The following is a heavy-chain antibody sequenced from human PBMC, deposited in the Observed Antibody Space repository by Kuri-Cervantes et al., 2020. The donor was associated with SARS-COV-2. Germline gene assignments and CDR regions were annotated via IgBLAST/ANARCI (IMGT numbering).Heavy chain of an antibody. J-gene: IGHJ4*02. Sequence: SVKVSCKASGYTFTDYYIHWVRQAPGQGLEWMGRIIPILGTANYAQKFQGRVTITADKSTSTAYMELSSLRSEDTAVYYCARTAKTGQLRDYWGQGTLVTVSS. D-gene: IGHD2-21*02. CDR2: IIPILGTA. CDR3: ARTAKTGQLRDY. CDR1: GYTFTDYY. V-gene: IGHV1-69*08.